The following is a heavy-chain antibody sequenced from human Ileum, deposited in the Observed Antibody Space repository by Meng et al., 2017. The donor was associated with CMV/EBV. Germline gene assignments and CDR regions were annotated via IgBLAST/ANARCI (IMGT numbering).Heavy chain of an antibody. Sequence: FTVSSNYMRWVRQAPGKGLEWVSVIYSGGSTYYADSVKGRFTISRDNSKNTLYLQMNSLRAEDTAVYYCARAQTYYDFWSGYIFFDYWGQGTLVTVSS. CDR2: IYSGGST. CDR1: FTVSSNY. CDR3: ARAQTYYDFWSGYIFFDY. J-gene: IGHJ4*02. V-gene: IGHV3-53*01. D-gene: IGHD3-3*01.